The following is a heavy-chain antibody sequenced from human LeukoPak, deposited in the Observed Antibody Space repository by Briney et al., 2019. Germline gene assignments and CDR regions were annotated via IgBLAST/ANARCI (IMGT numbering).Heavy chain of an antibody. CDR1: GGSISSTSYY. D-gene: IGHD6-6*01. V-gene: IGHV4-39*01. CDR3: ARTQYSTSPEGYYYYYMDV. J-gene: IGHJ6*03. Sequence: SETLSLTCTVSGGSISSTSYYWGWIRQPPGKGLDWIGSIYYSGSTSYNPSLRSRVTISVDTSKDQLSLKLSSVAAAETAVYYCARTQYSTSPEGYYYYYMDVWGKGTTLTVSS. CDR2: IYYSGST.